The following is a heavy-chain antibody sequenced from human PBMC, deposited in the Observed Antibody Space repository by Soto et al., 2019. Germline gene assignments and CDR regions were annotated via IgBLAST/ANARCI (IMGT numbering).Heavy chain of an antibody. D-gene: IGHD6-6*01. V-gene: IGHV3-23*01. CDR3: AKDGRSPYRSSSYGWFDP. J-gene: IGHJ5*02. CDR1: GFTFANYA. CDR2: ISHSGSNS. Sequence: VQLLESGGGLVQPGGSLRLSCAASGFTFANYAMGWVRQAPGKGLEWVSSISHSGSNSYYTDSVKGRFTVSRDNSKSMLYLQMNSLRTDDTAVYSCAKDGRSPYRSSSYGWFDPWGQGILVTVSS.